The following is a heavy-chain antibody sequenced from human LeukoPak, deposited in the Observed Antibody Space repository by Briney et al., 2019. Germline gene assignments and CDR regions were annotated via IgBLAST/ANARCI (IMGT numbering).Heavy chain of an antibody. CDR3: ARESTGSYIDY. CDR1: GFIFGTYW. D-gene: IGHD1-26*01. V-gene: IGHV3-7*01. Sequence: GGSLRLSCGASGFIFGTYWMSWVRQAPGKGLEWVANINEDGSETHYVDSVEGRFTISRDNAKNSLYLQMNSLRAEDTAVFYCARESTGSYIDYWGQGTLVTVSS. J-gene: IGHJ4*02. CDR2: INEDGSET.